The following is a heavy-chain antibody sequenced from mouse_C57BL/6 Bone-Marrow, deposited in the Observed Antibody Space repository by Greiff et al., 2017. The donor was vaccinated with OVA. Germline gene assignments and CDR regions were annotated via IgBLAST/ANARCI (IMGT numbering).Heavy chain of an antibody. J-gene: IGHJ3*01. CDR1: GFNIKNPY. CDR2: IDPANGNT. D-gene: IGHD1-1*01. V-gene: IGHV14-3*01. CDR3: ARSRITTVVAKAY. Sequence: EVKLMESVAELVRPGASVKLSCTASGFNIKNPYMHWVKQRPEQGLEWIGRIDPANGNTKYAPKFQGKATITADTSSNTAYLQLSSLTSEDTAIYYCARSRITTVVAKAYWGQGTLVTVSA.